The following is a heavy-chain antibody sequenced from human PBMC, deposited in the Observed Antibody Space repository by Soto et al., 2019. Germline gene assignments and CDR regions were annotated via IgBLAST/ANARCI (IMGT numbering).Heavy chain of an antibody. V-gene: IGHV3-30*03. CDR2: ISYDGSNK. Sequence: ESGGGVVQPGRSLRLSCAASGFTFSSYGMHWVRQAPGKGLEWVAVISYDGSNKYYADSVKGRFTVSRDKSKNTLYLQVNXXXXXXXXXXXXXXXXVXXXXXXPVDYWGQGTLVTVSS. J-gene: IGHJ4*02. CDR1: GFTFSSYG. CDR3: XXXXVXXXXXXPVDY.